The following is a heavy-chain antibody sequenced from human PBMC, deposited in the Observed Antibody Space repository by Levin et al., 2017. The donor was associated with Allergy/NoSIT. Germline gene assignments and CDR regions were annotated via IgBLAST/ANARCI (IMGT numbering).Heavy chain of an antibody. D-gene: IGHD2-15*01. CDR3: ARPVSVRLLNFDY. J-gene: IGHJ4*02. CDR1: GGSFSGYY. V-gene: IGHV4-34*01. Sequence: GSLRLSCAVYGGSFSGYYWSWIRQPPGKGLEWIGEINHSGSTNYNPSLKSRVTISVDTSKNQFSLKLGSVTAADTAVYYCARPVSVRLLNFDYWGQGTLVTVSS. CDR2: INHSGST.